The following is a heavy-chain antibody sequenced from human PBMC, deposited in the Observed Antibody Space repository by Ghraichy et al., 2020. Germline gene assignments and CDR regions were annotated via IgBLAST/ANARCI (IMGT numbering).Heavy chain of an antibody. J-gene: IGHJ3*01. CDR3: AKVRDCSGGYCLDAFDV. CDR2: VGGSGMST. V-gene: IGHV3-23*01. D-gene: IGHD2-15*01. CDR1: GFTFTSYS. Sequence: GSLRLSCGASGFTFTSYSMNWVRQAPGKGLEWVAAVGGSGMSTYYADSVKGRFIISRDNSKNTLYLQMNSLRAEDTAVFYCAKVRDCSGGYCLDAFDVWGQGSMVIVSS.